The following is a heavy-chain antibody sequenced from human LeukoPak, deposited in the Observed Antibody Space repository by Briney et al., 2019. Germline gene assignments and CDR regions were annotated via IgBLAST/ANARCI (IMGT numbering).Heavy chain of an antibody. D-gene: IGHD1-26*01. V-gene: IGHV3-21*01. J-gene: IGHJ4*02. CDR1: GFILSDYN. CDR3: ARDLSATARAYDY. Sequence: GGSLRLSCAASGFILSDYNMNWVRQAPGKGLEWVSFISISGTYITYADSVKGRFTISRDNAKNSLYLQMNSLRAEDTAVYSCARDLSATARAYDYWGQGTLVTVS. CDR2: ISISGTYI.